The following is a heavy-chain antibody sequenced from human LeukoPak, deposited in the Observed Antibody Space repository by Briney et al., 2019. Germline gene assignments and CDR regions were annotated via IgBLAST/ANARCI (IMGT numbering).Heavy chain of an antibody. D-gene: IGHD6-19*01. CDR2: ISANSGAT. CDR3: AKGIAVAGTGFDY. V-gene: IGHV3-23*01. J-gene: IGHJ4*02. Sequence: GGSLRLSCAASGFTFSSYPMSWVRQAPGRGLEWVSVISANSGATYYADSVKGRFTISRDNSKNTLYLQMNSLRAEDTAVYYCAKGIAVAGTGFDYWGQGTLVTVSS. CDR1: GFTFSSYP.